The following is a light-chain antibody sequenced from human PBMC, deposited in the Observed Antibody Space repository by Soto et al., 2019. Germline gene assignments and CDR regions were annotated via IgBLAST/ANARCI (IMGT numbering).Light chain of an antibody. V-gene: IGKV3-20*01. CDR1: QTLSSRH. CDR3: QQYGYSRT. Sequence: VLTQSPGTLSLSPGERATLSCRASQTLSSRHLAWYQQKPGQAPRLLIYGSPSRATDIPDRFSGSGSGTDFTLTISTLEPEDFAIYYFQQYGYSRTFGQGTKVEIK. J-gene: IGKJ1*01. CDR2: GSP.